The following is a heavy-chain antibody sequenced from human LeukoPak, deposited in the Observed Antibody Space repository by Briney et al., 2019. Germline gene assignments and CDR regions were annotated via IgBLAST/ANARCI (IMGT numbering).Heavy chain of an antibody. J-gene: IGHJ3*02. CDR1: GGSITSSSYY. V-gene: IGHV4-39*07. D-gene: IGHD3-10*02. CDR3: ARSNYGRKRIDI. Sequence: SETLSLTCTVSGGSITSSSYYWGWIRQPPGKGLEWIGEINHSGSTNYNPSLKSRVTISVDTSKNQFSLKLSSVTAADTAVYYCARSNYGRKRIDIWGQGTMVTVSS. CDR2: INHSGST.